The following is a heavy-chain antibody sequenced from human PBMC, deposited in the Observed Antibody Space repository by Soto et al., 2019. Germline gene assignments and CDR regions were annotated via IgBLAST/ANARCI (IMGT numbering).Heavy chain of an antibody. D-gene: IGHD2-8*01. CDR3: AKNGLDNSPSAIDS. Sequence: GGCLRLSFADSVFPVRNKFLSWVRQAPGKGLDWVSGITGSGRDTYYADSVKGRFTISRDNSKNMVFLQMNSLRAEDTALYYCAKNGLDNSPSAIDSWGPGTLVNVSS. V-gene: IGHV3-23*01. J-gene: IGHJ4*02. CDR1: VFPVRNKF. CDR2: ITGSGRDT.